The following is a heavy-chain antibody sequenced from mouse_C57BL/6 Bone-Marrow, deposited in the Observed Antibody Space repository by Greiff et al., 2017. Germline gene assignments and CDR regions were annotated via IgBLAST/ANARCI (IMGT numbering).Heavy chain of an antibody. CDR1: GFTFSSYG. V-gene: IGHV5-6*02. CDR3: ARHRGYGSSFAY. J-gene: IGHJ3*01. CDR2: ISSGGSYT. Sequence: GKLMESGGDLVKPGGSLKLSCAASGFTFSSYGMSWVRQTPDKRLEWVATISSGGSYTYYPDSVKGRFTISRDNAKNTLYLQMSSLKSEDTAMYYCARHRGYGSSFAYWGQGTLVTVSA. D-gene: IGHD1-1*01.